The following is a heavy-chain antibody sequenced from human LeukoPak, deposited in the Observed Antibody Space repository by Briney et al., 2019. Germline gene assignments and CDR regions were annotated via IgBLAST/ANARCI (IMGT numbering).Heavy chain of an antibody. CDR1: GGSIGTYY. D-gene: IGHD3-10*01. J-gene: IGHJ4*02. Sequence: SETLSLTCTVSGGSIGTYYWNWVRQPPGKGLEWIGYIYYSGNTDYNPSLKSRVTISVDTYRNQFSLKLNSVTAADTAVYYCARGSSGYWGQGTLVTVSS. V-gene: IGHV4-59*01. CDR2: IYYSGNT. CDR3: ARGSSGY.